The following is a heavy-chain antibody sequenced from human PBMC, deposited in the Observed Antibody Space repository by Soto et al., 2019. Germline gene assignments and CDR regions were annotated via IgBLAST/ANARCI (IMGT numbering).Heavy chain of an antibody. D-gene: IGHD3-10*01. CDR2: IGTAGDT. J-gene: IGHJ6*02. CDR1: GFTFSSYD. V-gene: IGHV3-13*01. CDR3: ARVKRLELGGSGSYYNYGMDV. Sequence: GGSLRLSCAASGFTFSSYDMHWVRQATGKGLEWVSAIGTAGDTYYPGSVKGRFTISRENAKNSLYLQMNSLRAEDTAVYYCARVKRLELGGSGSYYNYGMDVWGQGTTVTVSS.